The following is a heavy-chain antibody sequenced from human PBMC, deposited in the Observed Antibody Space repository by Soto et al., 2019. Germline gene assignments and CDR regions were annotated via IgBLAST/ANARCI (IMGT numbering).Heavy chain of an antibody. CDR3: ARDQSTGWFRRGFES. CDR2: TYYRSVWNT. Sequence: PSQTLSLTCAISGGSVSDDSAAWTWIRQSPSRGLEWLGRTYYRSVWNTDYALSVKSRITINVDAARNQFSLRLSSVTPEDTAVYYCARDQSTGWFRRGFESWGQGTPVTVSS. J-gene: IGHJ4*02. CDR1: GGSVSDDSAA. D-gene: IGHD2-8*02. V-gene: IGHV6-1*01.